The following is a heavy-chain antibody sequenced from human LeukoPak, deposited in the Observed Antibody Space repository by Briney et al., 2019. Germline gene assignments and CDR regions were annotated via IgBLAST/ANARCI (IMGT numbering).Heavy chain of an antibody. J-gene: IGHJ6*03. D-gene: IGHD3-10*01. CDR3: ARVSAMVRGVTSYYYYYMDV. CDR1: GYSFTGYY. V-gene: IGHV1-69*13. Sequence: ASVKVSCKASGYSFTGYYLDWVRQAPGQGLEWMGGIIPIFGTANYAQKFQGRVTITADESTSTAYMELSSLRSEDTAVYYCARVSAMVRGVTSYYYYYMDVWGKGTTVTISS. CDR2: IIPIFGTA.